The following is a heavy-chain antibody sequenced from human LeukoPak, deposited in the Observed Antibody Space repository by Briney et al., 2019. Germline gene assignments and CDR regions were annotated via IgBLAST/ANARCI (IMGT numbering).Heavy chain of an antibody. CDR3: ARATVTTEGDYFDY. CDR2: ISHGGST. CDR1: GYSISSGYF. V-gene: IGHV4-38-2*02. J-gene: IGHJ4*02. Sequence: SETLSLTCXXSGYSISSGYFWGWIRQPPGKGLEWIGTISHGGSTYYNPSLKSRVTISVDTSKNQFSLNLSSVTAADTAVFYCARATVTTEGDYFDYWGQGTLVTVSS. D-gene: IGHD4-17*01.